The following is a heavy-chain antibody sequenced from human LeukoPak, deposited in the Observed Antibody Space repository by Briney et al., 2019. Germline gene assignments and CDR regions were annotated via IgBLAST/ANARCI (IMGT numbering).Heavy chain of an antibody. CDR2: IYHSGST. CDR1: GGSISSGGYS. Sequence: SQTLSLTCAVSGGSISSGGYSWSWIRQPPGKGLEWIGYIYHSGSTYYNPSLKSRVTISVDTSKNQFSLKLSSVTAADTAVYYCARDYGDIPPDWYYDLWGRGTLVTVSS. D-gene: IGHD4-17*01. CDR3: ARDYGDIPPDWYYDL. J-gene: IGHJ2*01. V-gene: IGHV4-30-2*01.